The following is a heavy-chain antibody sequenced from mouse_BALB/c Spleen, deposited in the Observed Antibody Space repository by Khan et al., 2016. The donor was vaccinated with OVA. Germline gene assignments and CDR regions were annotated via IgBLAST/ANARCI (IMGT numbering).Heavy chain of an antibody. Sequence: EVELVESGGGLVKPGGSLKLSCAASGFTFSNYAMSWVRQTPEKRLEWVATISSGGSYTYYPDSVQGRFTISRDNAKNTLSLQMSSLRSEDTAIXYCARELVTTVVATPFAYWGQGTLVTVSA. CDR2: ISSGGSYT. J-gene: IGHJ3*01. CDR3: ARELVTTVVATPFAY. CDR1: GFTFSNYA. D-gene: IGHD1-1*01. V-gene: IGHV5-9-3*01.